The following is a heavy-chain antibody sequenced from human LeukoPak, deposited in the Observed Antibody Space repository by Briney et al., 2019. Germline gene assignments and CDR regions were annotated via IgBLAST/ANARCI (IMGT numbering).Heavy chain of an antibody. D-gene: IGHD4-11*01. CDR3: ARLQTGDWFDP. J-gene: IGHJ5*02. Sequence: SETLSLTCTVSGDSISSYYWSWIRQPPGKGLEWIGYIYTSGSTNYNPSLKSRVTISVDTSKNQFSLKLSSVTAADTTVYYCARLQTGDWFDPWGQGTLVTVSS. CDR2: IYTSGST. V-gene: IGHV4-4*09. CDR1: GDSISSYY.